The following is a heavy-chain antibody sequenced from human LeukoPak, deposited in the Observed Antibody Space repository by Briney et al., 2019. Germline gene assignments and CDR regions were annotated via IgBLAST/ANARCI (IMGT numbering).Heavy chain of an antibody. J-gene: IGHJ6*02. CDR3: ARENYYDSSGYSEGMDV. CDR2: MYVSGTT. D-gene: IGHD3-22*01. V-gene: IGHV4-4*07. CDR1: GGSMSNSY. Sequence: SETLSLTCTVSGGSMSNSYLTWVRQPAGKGLEWIGRMYVSGTTNYNPSLRSRVPMSIDSSNNQFSLRLGSVTAADTAVYYCARENYYDSSGYSEGMDVWGQGTTVTVS.